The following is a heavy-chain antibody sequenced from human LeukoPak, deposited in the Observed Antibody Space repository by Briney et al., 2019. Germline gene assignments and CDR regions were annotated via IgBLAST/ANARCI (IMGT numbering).Heavy chain of an antibody. J-gene: IGHJ4*02. CDR2: INHSGST. D-gene: IGHD6-19*01. V-gene: IGHV4-34*01. CDR3: ARGIAVAGKVGGLDY. CDR1: GGSFSGYY. Sequence: SETLSLTCAVYGGSFSGYYWSWIRQPPGKGPEWIGEINHSGSTNYNPSLKSRVTISVDTSKNQFSLKLSSVTAADTAVYYCARGIAVAGKVGGLDYWGQGTLVTVSS.